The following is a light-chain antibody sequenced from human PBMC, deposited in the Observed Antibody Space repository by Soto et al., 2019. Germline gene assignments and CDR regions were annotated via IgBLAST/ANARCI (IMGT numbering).Light chain of an antibody. CDR1: NIGSKS. CDR3: QVWDSSSDHRGV. Sequence: SYELTQPPSVSVAPGQTARITCGGNNIGSKSVHWYQQKPGQAHVLVVYDDSDRPSAIPERFSGSNSGNTATLTISRVEAGDEADYYCQVWDSSSDHRGVFGGGTKLTVL. V-gene: IGLV3-21*02. J-gene: IGLJ2*01. CDR2: DDS.